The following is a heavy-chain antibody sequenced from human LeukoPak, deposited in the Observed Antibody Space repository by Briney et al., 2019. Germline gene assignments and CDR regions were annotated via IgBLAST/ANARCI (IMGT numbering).Heavy chain of an antibody. V-gene: IGHV4-59*08. CDR2: IYYSGST. CDR1: GGSISSYY. CDR3: ASADSGSFDY. Sequence: WETLSLTCTVSGGSISSYYWSWIRQPPGKGLEWIGYIYYSGSTTYNPSLKSRVTISVDTSKNQFSLKLSSVTAADTAVYYCASADSGSFDYWGQGTLVTVSS. D-gene: IGHD2-15*01. J-gene: IGHJ4*02.